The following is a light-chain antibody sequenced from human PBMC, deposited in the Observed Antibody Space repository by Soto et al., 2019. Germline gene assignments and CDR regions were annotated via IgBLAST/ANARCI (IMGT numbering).Light chain of an antibody. CDR2: AAS. Sequence: TRSRSALSASVGGKFTTTCRASQGIRSYLAWYQQKTGKAPKVLIYAASTLQSGVPSRFSGSGSGTDFTLTISSIKPEDFPTDSCQQLNSHPTFGQGTRLEIK. CDR3: QQLNSHPT. J-gene: IGKJ5*01. V-gene: IGKV1-9*01. CDR1: QGIRSY.